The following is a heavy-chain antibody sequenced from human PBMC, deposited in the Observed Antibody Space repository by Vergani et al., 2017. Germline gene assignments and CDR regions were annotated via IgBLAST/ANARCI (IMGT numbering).Heavy chain of an antibody. Sequence: QVQLVESGGGVVQRGGSLRLSCATSGFNLSNYDMQWIRQGPGKGLEFVAFIQFDGSNQYYADSVKGRITLSNDFSKNTLYLQMNSLRTDETATYYCAKLFRGWGIDYWGQGTQVSVSS. CDR3: AKLFRGWGIDY. CDR2: IQFDGSNQ. CDR1: GFNLSNYD. J-gene: IGHJ4*02. V-gene: IGHV3-30*02. D-gene: IGHD3-16*01.